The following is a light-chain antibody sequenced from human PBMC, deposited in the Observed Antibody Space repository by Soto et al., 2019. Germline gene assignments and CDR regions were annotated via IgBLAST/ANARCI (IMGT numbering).Light chain of an antibody. CDR1: SGDVGRYDL. Sequence: QSALTQPVSVSGSPGQSITISCTGTSGDVGRYDLVSWYQQHPGKAPKVMIYEDSKRPSGISNRFSGSKSDNTASLTISGLQGDDEADYYCCSYAGSFYVFGTGTKVTVL. J-gene: IGLJ1*01. CDR2: EDS. CDR3: CSYAGSFYV. V-gene: IGLV2-23*01.